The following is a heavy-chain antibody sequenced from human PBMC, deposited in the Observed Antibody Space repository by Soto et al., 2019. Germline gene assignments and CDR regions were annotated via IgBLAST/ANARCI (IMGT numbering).Heavy chain of an antibody. J-gene: IGHJ6*02. V-gene: IGHV3-30*18. D-gene: IGHD2-2*01. CDR3: AKVTGYCSSSSCRRDYYYYYGMDV. CDR2: ISYDGIDK. CDR1: GFTFSNYG. Sequence: QVQLVESGGGMVQPGRSLRLSCAASGFTFSNYGMHCVRQAPGKGLEWVAVISYDGIDKYYADSVKGRFSISRDNSKNSLYLQLNSLRAEDTAVYYCAKVTGYCSSSSCRRDYYYYYGMDVWGQGTTVTVSS.